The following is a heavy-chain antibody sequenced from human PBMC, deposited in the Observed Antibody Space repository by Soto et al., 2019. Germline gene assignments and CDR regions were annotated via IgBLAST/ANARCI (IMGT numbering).Heavy chain of an antibody. CDR3: SRNRKSDY. Sequence: PSETLSLTCAVYGGSFSGYYWSWIRQPPGKGLEWIGEIYHSGSTYYNPSLKSRVTISVDTSKNQFSLKLSSVTAAESAVYYCSRNRKSDYWGQGTLVTVSS. J-gene: IGHJ4*02. CDR1: GGSFSGYY. CDR2: IYHSGST. V-gene: IGHV4-34*01.